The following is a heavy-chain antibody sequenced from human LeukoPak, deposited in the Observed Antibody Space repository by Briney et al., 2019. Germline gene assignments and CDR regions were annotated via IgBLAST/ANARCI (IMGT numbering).Heavy chain of an antibody. D-gene: IGHD3-22*01. CDR3: ARGHPAALRATYFYDSSGYPIDY. J-gene: IGHJ4*02. CDR1: GYTFINYV. Sequence: ASVKVSCKASGYTFINYVMHWVRQAPGQRLEWMGWIHGGNGNTKYSQKFQDRVTITRDSSASTASMELSALRSEDTAVFYCARGHPAALRATYFYDSSGYPIDYWGQGTLVTVSS. V-gene: IGHV1-3*01. CDR2: IHGGNGNT.